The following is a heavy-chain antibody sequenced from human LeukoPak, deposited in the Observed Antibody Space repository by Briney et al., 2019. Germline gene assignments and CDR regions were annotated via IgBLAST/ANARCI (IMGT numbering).Heavy chain of an antibody. V-gene: IGHV4-34*01. D-gene: IGHD2/OR15-2a*01. Sequence: SETLSLTCAVYGGSFSGYYWSWIRQPPGKGLEWIGEINHSGSTNYNPSLKSRVTISVDTSKNQFSLKLSSATAADTAVYYCARGFTWDYWGQGTLVTVSS. CDR1: GGSFSGYY. CDR2: INHSGST. J-gene: IGHJ4*02. CDR3: ARGFTWDY.